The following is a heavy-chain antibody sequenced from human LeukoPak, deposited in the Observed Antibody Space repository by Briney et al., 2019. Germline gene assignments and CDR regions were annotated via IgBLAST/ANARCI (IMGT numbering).Heavy chain of an antibody. CDR1: GYTFTSYY. CDR3: ARDGPYPNYYYYYMDV. D-gene: IGHD2-2*02. CDR2: INPSGGST. Sequence: ASVKVSCKASGYTFTSYYMHWVRHAPGQGLEWMGIINPSGGSTSYAQKFQGRVTMTRDMSTSTVYMELSSLRSEDTAVYYCARDGPYPNYYYYYMDVWGKGTTVTVSS. J-gene: IGHJ6*03. V-gene: IGHV1-46*01.